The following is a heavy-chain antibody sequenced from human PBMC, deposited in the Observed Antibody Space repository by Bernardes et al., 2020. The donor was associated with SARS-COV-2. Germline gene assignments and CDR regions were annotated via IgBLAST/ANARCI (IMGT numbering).Heavy chain of an antibody. J-gene: IGHJ6*02. V-gene: IGHV1-2*04. CDR2: INPNSGGT. Sequence: ASVKVSCKASGYTFTGYYMHWVRQAPGQGLEWMGWINPNSGGTNYAQKFQGWVTMTRDTSISTAYMELSRLKSDDTAFYYCARGGSFTGSWYDYYYGMDVWGQGTTVTVSS. D-gene: IGHD6-13*01. CDR3: ARGGSFTGSWYDYYYGMDV. CDR1: GYTFTGYY.